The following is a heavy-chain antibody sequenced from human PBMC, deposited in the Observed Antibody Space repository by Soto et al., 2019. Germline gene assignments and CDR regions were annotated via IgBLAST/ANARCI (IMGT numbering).Heavy chain of an antibody. J-gene: IGHJ6*02. Sequence: PSETLSLTCTVSGGSVSSGDYYWSWIRQPPGKGLEWIGYIYYSGRSFYNPSLKSRVILSVDTSKNQFSLKLSAMTAADTAVYYCARGGWTTGGYYYYYYGMDVWGQGTTVTVSS. D-gene: IGHD4-17*01. CDR3: ARGGWTTGGYYYYYYGMDV. CDR1: GGSVSSGDYY. CDR2: IYYSGRS. V-gene: IGHV4-30-4*01.